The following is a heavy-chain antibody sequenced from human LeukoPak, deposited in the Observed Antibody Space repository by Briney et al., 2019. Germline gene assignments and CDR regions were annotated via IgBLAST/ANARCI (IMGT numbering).Heavy chain of an antibody. CDR3: ARADSIFARGWFDP. Sequence: PSETLSLTCTVSGGSISSYCWSWIRQPPGKGLEWIGYIYYSGSTNYNPSLKSRVTISVDTSKNQFSLKLSSVTAADTAVYYCARADSIFARGWFDPWGQGTLVIVSS. CDR2: IYYSGST. CDR1: GGSISSYC. V-gene: IGHV4-59*01. J-gene: IGHJ5*02. D-gene: IGHD4-11*01.